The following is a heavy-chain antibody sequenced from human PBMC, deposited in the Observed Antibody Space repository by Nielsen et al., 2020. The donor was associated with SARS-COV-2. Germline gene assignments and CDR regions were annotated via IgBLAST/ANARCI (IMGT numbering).Heavy chain of an antibody. D-gene: IGHD6-13*01. J-gene: IGHJ5*02. CDR2: IYYSGST. CDR3: AREKTEQQSRWFDP. Sequence: GSLRLSCTVSGGSISSYHWSWIRQPPGKGLEWIGYIYYSGSTNYNPSLKSRVTISVDTSKNQFSLKLSSVTAADTAVYYCAREKTEQQSRWFDPWGQGTLVTVSS. CDR1: GGSISSYH. V-gene: IGHV4-59*01.